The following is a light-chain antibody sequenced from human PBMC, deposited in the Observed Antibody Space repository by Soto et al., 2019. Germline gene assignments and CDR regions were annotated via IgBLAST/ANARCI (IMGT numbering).Light chain of an antibody. CDR1: QSVSSN. J-gene: IGKJ5*01. CDR2: GAS. CDR3: QQYYIWSIT. Sequence: EIVMTQSPATLSVSPGERATLSCRASQSVSSNLAWYQQKPGQAPRLLLYGASTRATGIPARFSGSGSGTEFTLTISSLQSEDFAVYYCQQYYIWSITFGQGTRLETK. V-gene: IGKV3-15*01.